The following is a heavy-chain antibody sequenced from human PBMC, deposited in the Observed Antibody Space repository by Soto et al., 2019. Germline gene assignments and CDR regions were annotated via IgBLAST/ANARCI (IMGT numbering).Heavy chain of an antibody. D-gene: IGHD3-9*01. J-gene: IGHJ3*02. CDR2: INHSGST. V-gene: IGHV4-34*01. CDR3: ARILRYFDWLLHAFDI. Sequence: QVQLQQWGAGLLKPSETLSLTCAVYGGSFSGYYWSWIRQPPGKGLECIGEINHSGSTNYNPSLKSRVTISVDTSKNQFSLKLSSVTAADTAVYYCARILRYFDWLLHAFDIWGQGTMVTVSS. CDR1: GGSFSGYY.